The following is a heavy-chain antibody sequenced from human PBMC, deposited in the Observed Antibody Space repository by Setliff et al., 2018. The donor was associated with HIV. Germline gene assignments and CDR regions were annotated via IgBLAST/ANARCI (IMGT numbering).Heavy chain of an antibody. V-gene: IGHV3-7*01. Sequence: GGSLRLSCAASGFTFSNYWMTWFRQAPGKGLEWVANIRQDGSEKYYVDSVEGRFTISRDNAKNSLYLQMNSLRADDTAVYYCARDYSYVAQAGYYAMDVWGQGTAVTVSS. J-gene: IGHJ6*02. CDR1: GFTFSNYW. CDR3: ARDYSYVAQAGYYAMDV. D-gene: IGHD5-18*01. CDR2: IRQDGSEK.